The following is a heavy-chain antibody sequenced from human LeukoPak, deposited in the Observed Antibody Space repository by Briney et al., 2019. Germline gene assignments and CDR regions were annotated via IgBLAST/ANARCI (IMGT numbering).Heavy chain of an antibody. V-gene: IGHV3-30*18. CDR3: AKTQQWLTNNDAFDI. J-gene: IGHJ3*02. CDR2: ISYDGSKK. D-gene: IGHD6-19*01. CDR1: VCSFSRWG. Sequence: GRAVTVSCAGCVCSFSRWGMHWVGQAPGKGLEWVAVISYDGSKKYYEDSVKGRFTISRDNSKNTLYLQMHSLRAEDTAVYYCAKTQQWLTNNDAFDIWGQGTMVTVSS.